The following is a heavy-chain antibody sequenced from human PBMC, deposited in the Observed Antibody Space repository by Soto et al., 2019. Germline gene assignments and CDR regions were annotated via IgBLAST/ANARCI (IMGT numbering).Heavy chain of an antibody. D-gene: IGHD5-18*01. CDR2: ISSSSSTI. CDR3: VRGLWHGGTGTGMVIPPDYYYYGMDV. CDR1: GFTFSDYY. V-gene: IGHV3-11*04. Sequence: PGGSLRLSCAASGFTFSDYYMSWIRQAPGKGLEWVSYISSSSSTIYYADSVKGRFTISRDNAKNTLYLQMNSLRAEDTAVYYCVRGLWHGGTGTGMVIPPDYYYYGMDVWGQGTTVTVSS. J-gene: IGHJ6*02.